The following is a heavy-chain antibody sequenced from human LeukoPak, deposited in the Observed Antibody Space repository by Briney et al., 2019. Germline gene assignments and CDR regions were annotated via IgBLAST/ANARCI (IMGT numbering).Heavy chain of an antibody. CDR2: IYYSGST. D-gene: IGHD3-22*01. Sequence: PSETLSLTCTVSGGSISSSSYSWGWIRQPPGKGLEWIGSIYYSGSTYYNPSLKSRVTISVDTSKNQFSLKLSSVTAADTAVYYCARGDSSGYSFYYYYGMDVWGQGTTVTVSS. CDR1: GGSISSSSYS. CDR3: ARGDSSGYSFYYYYGMDV. J-gene: IGHJ6*02. V-gene: IGHV4-39*01.